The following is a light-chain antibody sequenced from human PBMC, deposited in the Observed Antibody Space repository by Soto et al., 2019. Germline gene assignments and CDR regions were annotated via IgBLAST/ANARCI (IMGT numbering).Light chain of an antibody. CDR3: LLCNTYPPA. CDR2: DAS. CDR1: QGIGSA. J-gene: IGKJ4*01. Sequence: AIQFTQSPSSLSASIGDRVTITCRARQGIGSALAWYQQAPGKPPTLLIFDASTLENGVPSRFSGGGSGTDFTLTISSLQPEDFATYCCLLCNTYPPAFGGGTKVEIK. V-gene: IGKV1-13*02.